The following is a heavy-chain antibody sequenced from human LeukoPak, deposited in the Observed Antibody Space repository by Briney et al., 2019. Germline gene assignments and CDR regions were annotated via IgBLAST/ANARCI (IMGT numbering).Heavy chain of an antibody. D-gene: IGHD4-17*01. V-gene: IGHV1-18*04. CDR1: GYSFAGYY. CDR3: ARDGTTVTTNFDY. Sequence: ASVKVSCKASGYSFAGYYMHWVRQAPGQGLEWMGWISAYNGNTNYAQKLQGRVTMTTDTSTSTAYMELRSLRSDDTAVYYCARDGTTVTTNFDYWGQGTLVTVSS. J-gene: IGHJ4*02. CDR2: ISAYNGNT.